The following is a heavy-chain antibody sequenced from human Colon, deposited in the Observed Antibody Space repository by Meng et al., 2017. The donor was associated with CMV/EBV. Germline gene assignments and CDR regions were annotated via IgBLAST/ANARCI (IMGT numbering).Heavy chain of an antibody. CDR1: GFTFSSYE. D-gene: IGHD2/OR15-2a*01. CDR2: IRYDGSDQ. Sequence: GESLKISCAASGFTFSSYEMNWVRQAPGKGLEWLSFIRYDGSDQYYADSVKGRFTVSRDNSQNTLYLQMNSLRVEDSAVYYCAKAHDIVISRGMDVWGQGTTVTVSS. J-gene: IGHJ6*02. V-gene: IGHV3-30*02. CDR3: AKAHDIVISRGMDV.